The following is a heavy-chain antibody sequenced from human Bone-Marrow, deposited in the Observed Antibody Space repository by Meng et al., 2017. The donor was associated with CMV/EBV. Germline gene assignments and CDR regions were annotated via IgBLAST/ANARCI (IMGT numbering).Heavy chain of an antibody. CDR1: GGSFSGYY. CDR2: INRSGST. V-gene: IGHV4-34*01. D-gene: IGHD3-10*01. CDR3: ARGARYSGSGSPFDY. J-gene: IGHJ4*02. Sequence: SETLSLTCAVYGGSFSGYYWSWIRQPPGKGLEWIGEINRSGSTNYNPSLKSRVTISVDTSKNQFPLKLSSVTAADTAVYYCARGARYSGSGSPFDYWGQGTLVTVSS.